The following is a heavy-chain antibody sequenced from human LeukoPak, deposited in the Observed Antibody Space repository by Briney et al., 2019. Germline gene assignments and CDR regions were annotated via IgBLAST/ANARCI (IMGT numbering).Heavy chain of an antibody. CDR3: ARRHDYSNYPDY. J-gene: IGHJ4*02. CDR1: GFTFSSYS. Sequence: GGSLRLSCAASGFTFSSYSMNWARQAPGKGLEWVSSISSSSSYIYYADSVKGRFTISRDNAKNSLYLQMNSLRAEDTAVYYCARRHDYSNYPDYWGQGTLVTVSS. V-gene: IGHV3-21*01. D-gene: IGHD4-11*01. CDR2: ISSSSSYI.